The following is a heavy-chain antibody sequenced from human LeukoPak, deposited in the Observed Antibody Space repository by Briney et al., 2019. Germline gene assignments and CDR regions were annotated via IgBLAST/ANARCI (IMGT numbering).Heavy chain of an antibody. D-gene: IGHD1-26*01. CDR1: GGTFSSSA. CDR2: IIPIFGTA. CDR3: ATRVGANWFDP. V-gene: IGHV1-69*05. J-gene: IGHJ5*02. Sequence: ASVKVSCKASGGTFSSSAISWVRHAPGQGLEWMGGIIPIFGTANYAQKFQGRVTITTDESTSTAYMELSSLRSEDTAVYYCATRVGANWFDPWGQGTLVTVSS.